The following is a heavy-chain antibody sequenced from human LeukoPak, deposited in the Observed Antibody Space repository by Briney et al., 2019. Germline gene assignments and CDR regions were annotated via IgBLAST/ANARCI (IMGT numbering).Heavy chain of an antibody. CDR3: AKDAGIRGIAAAGPTYFQH. J-gene: IGHJ1*01. D-gene: IGHD6-13*01. Sequence: GGSLRLSCAASGFTFSSYGMHWVRQAPGKGLEWVAVIWYDGSNKYYADSVKGRFTISRDNSKNTLYLQMNSLRAEDTAVYYCAKDAGIRGIAAAGPTYFQHWGQGTLVTVSS. CDR2: IWYDGSNK. CDR1: GFTFSSYG. V-gene: IGHV3-33*06.